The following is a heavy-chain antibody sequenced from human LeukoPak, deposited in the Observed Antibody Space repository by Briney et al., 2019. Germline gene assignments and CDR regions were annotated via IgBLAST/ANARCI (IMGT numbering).Heavy chain of an antibody. CDR3: ASAYYHYYFDY. CDR1: GFTFRSYR. V-gene: IGHV3-74*01. Sequence: GGSLRLSCEASGFTFRSYRMNWVRQAPGKGLVWASCINSGGSSINYADSVKGRFTISRDNAKNTLYLQMNSLRAEDSAVYYCASAYYHYYFDYWGQGTLVTVSS. D-gene: IGHD3-16*01. CDR2: INSGGSSI. J-gene: IGHJ4*02.